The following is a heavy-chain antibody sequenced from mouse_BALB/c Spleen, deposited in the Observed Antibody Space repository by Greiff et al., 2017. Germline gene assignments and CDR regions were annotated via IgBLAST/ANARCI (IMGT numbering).Heavy chain of an antibody. D-gene: IGHD3-2*01. CDR1: GFTFSSYA. V-gene: IGHV5-9-4*01. CDR3: ASAQTARTHWYFDV. J-gene: IGHJ1*01. Sequence: EVHLVESGGGLVKPGGSLKLSCAASGFTFSSYAMSWVRQSPEKRLEWVAEISSGGSYTYYPDTVTGRFTISRDNAKNTLYLEMSSLRSEDTAMYYCASAQTARTHWYFDVWGAGTTVTVSS. CDR2: ISSGGSYT.